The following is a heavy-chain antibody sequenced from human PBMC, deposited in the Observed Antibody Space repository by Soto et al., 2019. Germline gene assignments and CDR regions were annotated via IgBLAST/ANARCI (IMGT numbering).Heavy chain of an antibody. CDR2: INHSGIT. Sequence: LTCAVYGGSSSGYYWSWIRQPPGKGLEWLGEINHSGITDYNPSLKSRITISIDTSKKQCSLKLNSVTAADTAVYYCAIGPRMWLAGGGYWGQGTQVTVSS. CDR3: AIGPRMWLAGGGY. CDR1: GGSSSGYY. D-gene: IGHD6-19*01. V-gene: IGHV4-34*01. J-gene: IGHJ4*02.